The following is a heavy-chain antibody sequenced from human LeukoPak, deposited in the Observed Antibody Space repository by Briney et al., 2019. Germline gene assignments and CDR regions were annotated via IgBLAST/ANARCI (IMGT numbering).Heavy chain of an antibody. CDR1: GFTFGDTW. CDR2: IKQDGSEK. CDR3: ATSYDMGWLIGY. J-gene: IGHJ4*02. D-gene: IGHD3/OR15-3a*01. V-gene: IGHV3-7*03. Sequence: GGSLRLSCAASGFTFGDTWMNWVRQVPGQGLEWVANIKQDGSEKFYVASVKGRFTIPRDNGKSSLYLQMNSLRAEDTALYYCATSYDMGWLIGYWGQGTLVTVSS.